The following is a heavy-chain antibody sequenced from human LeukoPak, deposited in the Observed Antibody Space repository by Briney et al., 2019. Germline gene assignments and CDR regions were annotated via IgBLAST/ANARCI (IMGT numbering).Heavy chain of an antibody. Sequence: PGGSLRLSCAASGFTFSSYAMHWVRQAPGKGLEWVAVISYDGSNKYYADSVKGRFTISRDNSKNTLYLQMNSLRAEDTAVYYCASPRLGYMDVWGEGTTVTVSS. CDR3: ASPRLGYMDV. J-gene: IGHJ6*03. V-gene: IGHV3-30*04. CDR2: ISYDGSNK. D-gene: IGHD3-16*01. CDR1: GFTFSSYA.